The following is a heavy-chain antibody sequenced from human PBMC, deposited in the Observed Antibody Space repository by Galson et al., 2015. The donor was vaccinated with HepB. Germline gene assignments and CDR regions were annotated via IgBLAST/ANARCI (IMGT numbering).Heavy chain of an antibody. CDR2: IDPSDSYT. Sequence: QSGAEVKKPGESLRISCKGSGYSFTSYWISWVRQMPGKGLEWMGRIDPSDSYTNYSPSFQGHVTISADKSISTAYLQWSSLKASDTAMYYCARSGGSGSYYNEDAFDIWGQGTMVTVSS. D-gene: IGHD3-10*01. CDR3: ARSGGSGSYYNEDAFDI. CDR1: GYSFTSYW. V-gene: IGHV5-10-1*01. J-gene: IGHJ3*02.